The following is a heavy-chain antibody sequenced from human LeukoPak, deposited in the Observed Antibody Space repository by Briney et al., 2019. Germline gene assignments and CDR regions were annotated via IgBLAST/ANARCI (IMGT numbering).Heavy chain of an antibody. D-gene: IGHD4-23*01. CDR2: ISSSGSTI. CDR3: ARPRGYGGNARLKDDVFDI. CDR1: GFTFSSSE. Sequence: PGGSLRLSCAASGFTFSSSEMNWVRQAPGEGLEWVSYISSSGSTIYYADSVKGRFTISKDNAKNTLYLQMNSLRAEDTAVFYCARPRGYGGNARLKDDVFDIWGQRTMVTVSS. J-gene: IGHJ3*02. V-gene: IGHV3-48*03.